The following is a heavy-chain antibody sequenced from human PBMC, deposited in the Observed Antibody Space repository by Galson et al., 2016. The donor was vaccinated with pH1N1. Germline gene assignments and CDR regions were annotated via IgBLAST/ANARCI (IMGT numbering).Heavy chain of an antibody. J-gene: IGHJ4*02. CDR2: IDWDDDK. D-gene: IGHD4-17*01. CDR3: ARLDYGDYSGYFEY. V-gene: IGHV2-70*01. Sequence: PALVKPTQTLTLTCTFSGFSLSTSGMCVSWIRQPPGKALEWLALIDWDDDKYYSTPLKTRLTISKDTSKNQVVLTMTNMDPVDTATYYCARLDYGDYSGYFEYWGQGTLVTVSS. CDR1: GFSLSTSGMC.